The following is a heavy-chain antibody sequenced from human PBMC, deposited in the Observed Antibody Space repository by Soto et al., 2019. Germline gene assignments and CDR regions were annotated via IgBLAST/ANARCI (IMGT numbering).Heavy chain of an antibody. CDR3: AKDPVPLRQWLPNDYFDY. CDR1: GFTFSSYG. Sequence: AGALRLSCAASGFTFSSYGMHWGRQPPGKGLGLVAVISYDGSSKYYADSVKGRFTISRDNSKNTLYLQMNSLRAEDTAVYYCAKDPVPLRQWLPNDYFDYWGQGTLGTVSS. D-gene: IGHD6-19*01. J-gene: IGHJ4*02. CDR2: ISYDGSSK. V-gene: IGHV3-30*18.